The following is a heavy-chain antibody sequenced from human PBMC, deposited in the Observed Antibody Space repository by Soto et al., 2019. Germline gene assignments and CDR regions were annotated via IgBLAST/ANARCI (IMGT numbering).Heavy chain of an antibody. Sequence: ALLKLSCKGSGYTFSSYLISWVRITTGQGLEWMGWISAYNGNTNYAQKLQGRVTMTTDTSTSTAYMELRSLRSDDTAVYYCARVKGSGYHNWFDPWGQGTLVTVSS. V-gene: IGHV1-18*01. CDR3: ARVKGSGYHNWFDP. D-gene: IGHD3-22*01. CDR2: ISAYNGNT. CDR1: GYTFSSYL. J-gene: IGHJ5*02.